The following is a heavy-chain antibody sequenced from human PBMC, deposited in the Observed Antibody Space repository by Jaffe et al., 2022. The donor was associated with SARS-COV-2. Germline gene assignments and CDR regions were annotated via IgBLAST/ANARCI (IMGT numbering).Heavy chain of an antibody. Sequence: QVQVVQSGAEVKKPGASVKVSCKASGYTFTKYYIHWVRQAPGQGLQWMGLINPGGGTTSYAQKFQGRVTMTRDTSTSTVYMEVSSLRSEDTAVYYCAREYIYGSFDHWGQGTLVTVSS. CDR3: AREYIYGSFDH. CDR1: GYTFTKYY. D-gene: IGHD5-18*01. J-gene: IGHJ4*02. CDR2: INPGGGTT. V-gene: IGHV1-46*01.